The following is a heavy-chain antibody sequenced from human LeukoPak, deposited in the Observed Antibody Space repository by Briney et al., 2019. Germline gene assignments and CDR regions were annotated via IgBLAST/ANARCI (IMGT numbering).Heavy chain of an antibody. CDR1: GFTFSSYG. Sequence: GRSLRLSCAASGFTFSSYGMHWVRQAPGKGLEWVAVISYDGSNKYYADSVKGRFTISRDNSKNTLYLQMNSLRAEDTAVYYCAKGGYYGSGRTSFDIWGQGTMVTVSS. V-gene: IGHV3-30*18. J-gene: IGHJ3*02. D-gene: IGHD3-10*01. CDR3: AKGGYYGSGRTSFDI. CDR2: ISYDGSNK.